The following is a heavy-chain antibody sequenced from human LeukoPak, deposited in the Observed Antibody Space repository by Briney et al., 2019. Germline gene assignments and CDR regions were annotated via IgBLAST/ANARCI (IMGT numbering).Heavy chain of an antibody. CDR1: GYTFTGHY. CDR3: AREEYSGSYWGLLGGSNWFDP. D-gene: IGHD1-26*01. Sequence: ASVKVSCKASGYTFTGHYMHWVRQAPGQGLEWMGWINPNSGGTNYAQKFQGRVTMTRDTSISTAYMELSRLRSDDTAVYYCAREEYSGSYWGLLGGSNWFDPWGQGTLVTVSS. V-gene: IGHV1-2*02. J-gene: IGHJ5*02. CDR2: INPNSGGT.